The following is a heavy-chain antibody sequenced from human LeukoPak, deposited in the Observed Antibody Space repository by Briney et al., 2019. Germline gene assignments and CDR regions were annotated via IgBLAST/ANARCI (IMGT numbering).Heavy chain of an antibody. D-gene: IGHD6-19*01. J-gene: IGHJ1*01. CDR1: GFTFSSYA. Sequence: GGSLRLSCAASGFTFSSYAMSWVRQAPGKGLEWVSGISGSGGSTYYADSVKGRFTISRDNSKNTLYLQMNSLRAEDTAVYYCAIGRSGWYRAAEYFQHWGQGTLVTVSS. CDR2: ISGSGGST. V-gene: IGHV3-23*01. CDR3: AIGRSGWYRAAEYFQH.